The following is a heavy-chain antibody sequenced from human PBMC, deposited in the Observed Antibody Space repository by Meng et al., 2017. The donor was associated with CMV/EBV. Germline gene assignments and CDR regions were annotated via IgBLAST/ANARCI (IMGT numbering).Heavy chain of an antibody. CDR1: GFPFSNYA. CDR3: AKALCSTTTCTFDY. Sequence: GESLPLSCAASGFPFSNYAMSWVRQAPGKGLEWVSGISSSGGTTHHADSVKDRFTISRDNSINTLYLQMSSLRPDDTAVFYCAKALCSTTTCTFDYWGQGILVTVSS. CDR2: ISSSGGTT. V-gene: IGHV3-23*01. J-gene: IGHJ4*02. D-gene: IGHD2-2*01.